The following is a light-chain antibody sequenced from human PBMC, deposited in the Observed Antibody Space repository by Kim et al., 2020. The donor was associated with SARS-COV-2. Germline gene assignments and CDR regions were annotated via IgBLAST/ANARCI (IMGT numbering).Light chain of an antibody. J-gene: IGLJ2*01. Sequence: GQSVTISCTGTSSDVGGYNYVSWYQQHPGKAPKLLIYDVSKWPSGVRDRFSGSKSGNTASLTISGLQAEDEADYYCCSYAGSYSWVFGGGTKVTVL. CDR3: CSYAGSYSWV. CDR2: DVS. V-gene: IGLV2-11*01. CDR1: SSDVGGYNY.